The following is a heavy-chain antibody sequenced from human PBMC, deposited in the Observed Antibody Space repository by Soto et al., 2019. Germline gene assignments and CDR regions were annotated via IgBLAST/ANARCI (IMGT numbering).Heavy chain of an antibody. J-gene: IGHJ2*01. Sequence: QVQLQESGPGLVKPSQTLSLTCTVSGGSISSGGYYLSWIRQHPGKGLEWIGYIYYSGSTYYNPSLKSRVTISVDTSKNQFSLKLSSVTAADTAVYYCARHDYGDSFSWYFDLWGRGTLVTVSS. V-gene: IGHV4-31*03. D-gene: IGHD4-17*01. CDR2: IYYSGST. CDR1: GGSISSGGYY. CDR3: ARHDYGDSFSWYFDL.